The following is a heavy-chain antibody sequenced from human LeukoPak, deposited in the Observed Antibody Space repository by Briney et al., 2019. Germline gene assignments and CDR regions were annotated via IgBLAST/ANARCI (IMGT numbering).Heavy chain of an antibody. CDR1: GGTFSSYA. D-gene: IGHD3-22*01. J-gene: IGHJ4*02. Sequence: SVKVSCKASGGTFSSYAISWVRQAPGQGLEWVGGIIPIFGTANYAQKFQGRVTITADESTSTAYMELSSLRSEDTAVYYCARDRRDRINRRQYYDSSGYSPFDYWGQGTLVTVSS. CDR3: ARDRRDRINRRQYYDSSGYSPFDY. V-gene: IGHV1-69*13. CDR2: IIPIFGTA.